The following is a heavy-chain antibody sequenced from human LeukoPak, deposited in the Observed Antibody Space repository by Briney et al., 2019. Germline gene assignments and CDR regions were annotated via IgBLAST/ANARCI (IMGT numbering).Heavy chain of an antibody. CDR2: IYYSGTT. V-gene: IGHV4-39*01. CDR1: GGSIRSSSYY. Sequence: SETLSLTCAVSGGSIRSSSYYWGWIRQPPGRGLEWIGSIYYSGTTYYNPSLKSRVTISVDTSKNQFSLNLNSVTAADTAVYYCATQVGAARTYFDYWGQGTLVTVSS. J-gene: IGHJ4*02. D-gene: IGHD6-6*01. CDR3: ATQVGAARTYFDY.